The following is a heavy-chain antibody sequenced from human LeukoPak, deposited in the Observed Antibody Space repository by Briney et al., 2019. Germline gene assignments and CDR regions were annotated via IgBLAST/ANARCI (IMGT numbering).Heavy chain of an antibody. Sequence: PGGSLRLSCVASGFTLSNYWMHWVRQAPGKGLVWVSRISTDGSTATYADSVKGRFSISRDNAKNTLYLQMNRLRAEDTAVYYCTTLHIVDYWAQGTLVTVSS. J-gene: IGHJ4*02. CDR1: GFTLSNYW. V-gene: IGHV3-74*01. CDR2: ISTDGSTA. D-gene: IGHD2-15*01. CDR3: TTLHIVDY.